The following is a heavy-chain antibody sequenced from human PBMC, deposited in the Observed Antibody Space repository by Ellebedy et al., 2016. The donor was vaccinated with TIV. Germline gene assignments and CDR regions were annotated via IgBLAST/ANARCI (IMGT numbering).Heavy chain of an antibody. J-gene: IGHJ4*02. D-gene: IGHD5-12*01. CDR2: IRLDGNKK. CDR1: GFTFSSYG. CDR3: ATESAGFSRRALNC. Sequence: GGSLRLSCAASGFTFSSYGMHWVRQAPGKGLEWVAFIRLDGNKKYYANSVKGRFAISRDTSKNTLYLQMHNLTAEDTALYFCATESAGFSRRALNCWGPGTLVTVSS. V-gene: IGHV3-30*02.